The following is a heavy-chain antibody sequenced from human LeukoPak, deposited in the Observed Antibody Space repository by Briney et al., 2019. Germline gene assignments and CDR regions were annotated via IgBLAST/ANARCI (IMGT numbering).Heavy chain of an antibody. CDR2: ISYVGSNK. V-gene: IGHV3-30-3*01. CDR1: GFTFSSYA. CDR3: GRDHWARYYYGSSCPCY. Sequence: GGSLRLSCAASGFTFSSYAMHWVRQAPGKGLEWVAVISYVGSNKYYADSVKGRLTISRDNSKNTLYLQMNSLSAEDTAVYYCGRDHWARYYYGSSCPCYWGQGTLVTGSS. D-gene: IGHD3-22*01. J-gene: IGHJ4*02.